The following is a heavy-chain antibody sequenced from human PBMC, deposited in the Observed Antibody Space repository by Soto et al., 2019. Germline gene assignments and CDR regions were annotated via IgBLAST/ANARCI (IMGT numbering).Heavy chain of an antibody. J-gene: IGHJ4*02. CDR1: GFSFSSYR. V-gene: IGHV3-7*01. D-gene: IGHD6-6*01. CDR3: ARDCTASSSGRGIDH. CDR2: IKQDGTDK. Sequence: EVQLVESGGGLVQPGASLRLTCAASGFSFSSYRMSWVRQAPGKGLEWVAYIKQDGTDKSYVDSVKGRFTISRDNAKNSLILQRNSLRAEDTAVYYCARDCTASSSGRGIDHWGQGALVTVSS.